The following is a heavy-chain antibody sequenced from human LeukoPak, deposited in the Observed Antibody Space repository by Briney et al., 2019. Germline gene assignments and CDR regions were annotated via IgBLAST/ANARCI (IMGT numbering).Heavy chain of an antibody. V-gene: IGHV4-61*08. CDR2: IYYSGST. J-gene: IGHJ6*02. CDR1: GGSISSGDYY. D-gene: IGHD3-16*01. CDR3: ARFEGDYYYGMDV. Sequence: PSQTLSLTCTVSGGSISSGDYYWSWIRQPPGKGLEWIGYIYYSGSTNYNPSLKSRVTISVDTSKNQFSLKLSSVTAADTAVYYCARFEGDYYYGMDVWGQGTTVTVSS.